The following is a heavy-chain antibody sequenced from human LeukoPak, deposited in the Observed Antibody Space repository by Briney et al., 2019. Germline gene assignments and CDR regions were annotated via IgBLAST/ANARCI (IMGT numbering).Heavy chain of an antibody. CDR1: GGSISSTSYY. J-gene: IGHJ4*02. V-gene: IGHV4-39*07. D-gene: IGHD5-24*01. CDR3: ARGPIRRWLQRRGSFDY. Sequence: SETLSLTCTVSGGSISSTSYYWGWIRQPPGKGLECIGTIYYSGSTYYNPSLKSRVTISVDTSKNQFSLKLTSVTAADTAVYYCARGPIRRWLQRRGSFDYWGQGTLVTVSS. CDR2: IYYSGST.